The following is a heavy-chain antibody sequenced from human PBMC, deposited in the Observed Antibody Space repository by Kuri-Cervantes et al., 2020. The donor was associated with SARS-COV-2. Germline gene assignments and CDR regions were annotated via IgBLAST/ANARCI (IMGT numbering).Heavy chain of an antibody. CDR3: AKSLRVRYSSSWPTFDY. CDR2: ISGSGGST. CDR1: GFTFSSYW. D-gene: IGHD6-13*01. V-gene: IGHV3-23*01. J-gene: IGHJ4*02. Sequence: GESLKISCAASGFTFSSYWMHWVRLAPGKGLEWVSAISGSGGSTYYADSVKGRFTISRDNSKNTLYPQMNRLRAEDTAVYYCAKSLRVRYSSSWPTFDYWGQGTLVTVSS.